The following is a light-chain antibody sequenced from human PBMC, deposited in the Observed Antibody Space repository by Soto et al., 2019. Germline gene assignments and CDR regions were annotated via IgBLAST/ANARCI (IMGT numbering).Light chain of an antibody. CDR2: DAS. V-gene: IGKV3-11*01. CDR1: QSVSSY. J-gene: IGKJ4*01. CDR3: QQRSNWLT. Sequence: EIVLTQSPATLSLSPGERATLSCRASQSVSSYLAWYQQKPGQAPSLLIYDASNRATGIPARFSGSVSGTDFTLTISSLEPEDFAVYYCQQRSNWLTFGGGTKVEIK.